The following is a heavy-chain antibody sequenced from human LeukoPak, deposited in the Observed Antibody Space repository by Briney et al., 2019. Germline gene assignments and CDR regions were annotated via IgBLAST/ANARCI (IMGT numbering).Heavy chain of an antibody. CDR3: ARGRGYNFDY. V-gene: IGHV3-64*01. Sequence: AGGALRLSCAASGFTFSSYAMHWVRQAPGKGLEYVSAISSNGGSTYYANSVKGRFTISRDNSKNTLYLQMGSLRAEDMAVYYCARGRGYNFDYWGQGTLVTVSS. D-gene: IGHD5-12*01. J-gene: IGHJ4*02. CDR2: ISSNGGST. CDR1: GFTFSSYA.